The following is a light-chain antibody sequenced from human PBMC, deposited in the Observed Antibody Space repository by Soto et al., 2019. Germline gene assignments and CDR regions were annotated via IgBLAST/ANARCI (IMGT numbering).Light chain of an antibody. CDR2: EVS. CDR3: SSYTSSSTPHYV. CDR1: SSDVGGYNY. Sequence: QSALTQPRSVSGSPGQSVTISCTGTSSDVGGYNYVSWYQQHPGKAPKLMIYEVSNRPSGVSNRFSGSKSGNTASLTISGLQAEDEADYYCSSYTSSSTPHYVFGTGTKVTVL. J-gene: IGLJ1*01. V-gene: IGLV2-14*01.